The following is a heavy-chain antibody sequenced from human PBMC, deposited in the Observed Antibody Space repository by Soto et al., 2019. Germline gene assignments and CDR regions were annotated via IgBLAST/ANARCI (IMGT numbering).Heavy chain of an antibody. V-gene: IGHV3-7*01. J-gene: IGHJ4*02. CDR1: GFTFSGYW. CDR2: IMKDGGVK. D-gene: IGHD2-21*02. Sequence: EVHLVESGGGLVQPGGSLRLSCAASGFTFSGYWMGWVRQAPGKGLEWVASIMKDGGVKKYVDSVKGRFTISRDNAKNSLFLQMNSLRVEDTAVYYCARDSDFYKADYWGQGTLVTVSP. CDR3: ARDSDFYKADY.